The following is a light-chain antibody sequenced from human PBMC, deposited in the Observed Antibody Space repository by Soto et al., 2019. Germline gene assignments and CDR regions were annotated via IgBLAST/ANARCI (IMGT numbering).Light chain of an antibody. J-gene: IGKJ1*01. CDR3: QQYNSYS. Sequence: DIQMTQSPSTLPASVGDRVTITCRASQSISNWLAWYQQKPGTAPKVLIYHAYNLQSGVPSRFSSSGSGTEFTLTRSSLQLDDVATYYFQQYNSYSFGQGTKVEIK. CDR2: HAY. CDR1: QSISNW. V-gene: IGKV1-5*01.